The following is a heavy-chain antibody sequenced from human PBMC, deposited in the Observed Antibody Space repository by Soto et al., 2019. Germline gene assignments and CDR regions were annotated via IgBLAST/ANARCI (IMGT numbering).Heavy chain of an antibody. CDR2: IIPILGIA. D-gene: IGHD3-10*01. Sequence: QVQLVQSGAEVKKPGSSVKVSCKASGGTFSSYTISWVRQAPGQGLEWMGRIIPILGIANYAQKFQGRVTITADKFTSTAYMALSSLRSEDTAVYYCARYRGDGYGRVWGQGTLVTVSS. CDR1: GGTFSSYT. CDR3: ARYRGDGYGRV. V-gene: IGHV1-69*02. J-gene: IGHJ4*02.